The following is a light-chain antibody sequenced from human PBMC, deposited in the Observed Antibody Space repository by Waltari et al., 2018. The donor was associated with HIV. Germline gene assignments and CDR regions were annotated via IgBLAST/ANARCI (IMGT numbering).Light chain of an antibody. CDR1: QSLLDSRGYNY. Sequence: EIVVTQSPLSLSVTPGEPASISCRSSQSLLDSRGYNYLDGYVERPGQSPQLLIYLASDRASGVPDRFSGSGSGTDYTLKISRVEAEDAGVYYCMQALQTPVTFGGGTKVEIK. CDR2: LAS. CDR3: MQALQTPVT. V-gene: IGKV2-28*01. J-gene: IGKJ4*01.